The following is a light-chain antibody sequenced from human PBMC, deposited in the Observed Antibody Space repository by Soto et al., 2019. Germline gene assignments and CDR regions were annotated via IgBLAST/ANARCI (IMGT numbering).Light chain of an antibody. CDR1: QSVSSN. V-gene: IGKV3-15*01. CDR2: GAS. CDR3: QQGDT. Sequence: EIVMTQSPATLSVSPGERATLSCRASQSVSSNLAWYQQKPGQAPRLLIYGASTRATGSPARFSGSGSGTEFTLTISSLQSEDFAVYYCQQGDTFGQGTKLEIK. J-gene: IGKJ2*01.